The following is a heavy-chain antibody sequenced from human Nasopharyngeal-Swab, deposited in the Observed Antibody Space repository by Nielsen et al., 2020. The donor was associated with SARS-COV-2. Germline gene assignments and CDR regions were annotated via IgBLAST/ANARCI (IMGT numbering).Heavy chain of an antibody. Sequence: ASVKVSCKASGYTFTTYYMHWVRQAPGQGLEWMAIINPRGGSTSYAQKFQGRVTMTRDTSTSRVYMELSSLRSEDTAVYYCARDGYCSGGSCSTSYWGQGTLVTVSS. CDR2: INPRGGST. CDR3: ARDGYCSGGSCSTSY. V-gene: IGHV1-46*01. D-gene: IGHD2-15*01. J-gene: IGHJ4*02. CDR1: GYTFTTYY.